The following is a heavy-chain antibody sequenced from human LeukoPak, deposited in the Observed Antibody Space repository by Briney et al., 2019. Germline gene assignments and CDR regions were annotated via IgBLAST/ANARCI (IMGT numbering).Heavy chain of an antibody. V-gene: IGHV3-30*18. D-gene: IGHD1-1*01. J-gene: IGHJ4*02. CDR2: ISYDGSNK. CDR1: GFTFSSYG. Sequence: GGSLRLSCAASGFTFSSYGMHWVRQAPGKGLEWVAVISYDGSNKYYADSVKGRFTISRDNSKNTLYLQMNSLRAEDTAVYFCAKSRSGSANWALQIFDNWGQGTLVTVSS. CDR3: AKSRSGSANWALQIFDN.